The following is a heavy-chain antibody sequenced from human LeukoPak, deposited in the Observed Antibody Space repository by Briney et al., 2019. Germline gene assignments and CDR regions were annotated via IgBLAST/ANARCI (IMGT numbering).Heavy chain of an antibody. V-gene: IGHV1-24*01. CDR1: GYTLTELS. Sequence: ASVKVSCKVSGYTLTELSMHWVRQTPGKGLEWMGGFDPEDGETIYAQKFQGRVTMTEDTSTDTAYMELSSLRSEDAAVYYCARGRCTGGVCWRRYYFDYWGQGTLVTVSS. J-gene: IGHJ4*02. D-gene: IGHD2-8*02. CDR2: FDPEDGET. CDR3: ARGRCTGGVCWRRYYFDY.